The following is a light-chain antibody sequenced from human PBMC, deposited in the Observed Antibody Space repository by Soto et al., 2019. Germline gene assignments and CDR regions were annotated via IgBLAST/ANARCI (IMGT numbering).Light chain of an antibody. Sequence: EVVLTQSPVTLSLSPVERATLSCRASQSVSSSYLAWYQQKPGQSPRLLIYGASTRATGIPARFSGSGSGTEFTLTISRLEPEDFAVYYCQQYGSSPPTFGQGTKVDIK. J-gene: IGKJ1*01. CDR2: GAS. CDR3: QQYGSSPPT. V-gene: IGKV3-20*01. CDR1: QSVSSSY.